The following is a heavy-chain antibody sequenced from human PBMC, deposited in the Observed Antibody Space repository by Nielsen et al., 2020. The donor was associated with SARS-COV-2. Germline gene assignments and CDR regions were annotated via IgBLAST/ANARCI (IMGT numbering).Heavy chain of an antibody. V-gene: IGHV3-53*01. D-gene: IGHD5-18*01. CDR3: AREFALRDTAYFDY. Sequence: RGSLRLSCAASGFSVSSHDMNWVRQAPGQGLQWVSLIYSDGSTKYADSVKGRFTISRDNSRNTVYLQMKSLRPEDTAVYYCAREFALRDTAYFDYWGQGTLVTVSS. J-gene: IGHJ4*02. CDR2: IYSDGST. CDR1: GFSVSSHD.